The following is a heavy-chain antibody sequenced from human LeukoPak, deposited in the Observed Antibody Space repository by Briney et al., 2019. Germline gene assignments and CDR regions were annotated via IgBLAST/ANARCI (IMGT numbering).Heavy chain of an antibody. CDR2: INSDGSST. Sequence: GGSLGLSCAASGFTFSSHWMHWVRQAPGKGLVWVSRINSDGSSTSYADSVKGRFTISRDNAKNTLYLQMNSLRAEDTAVYYCARETQWLTYYFDYWGQGTLVTVSS. CDR1: GFTFSSHW. J-gene: IGHJ4*02. CDR3: ARETQWLTYYFDY. V-gene: IGHV3-74*01. D-gene: IGHD3-22*01.